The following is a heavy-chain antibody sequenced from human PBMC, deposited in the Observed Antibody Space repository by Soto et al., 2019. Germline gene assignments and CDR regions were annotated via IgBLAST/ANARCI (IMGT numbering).Heavy chain of an antibody. CDR2: ISGSGGST. Sequence: PGGSLRLSCAASGFTFSSYAMSWVRQAPGKGLEWVSAISGSGGSTYYADSVKGRFTISRDNSKNTLYLQMNSLRAEDTAVYYCAKSRNVVVVAATRVDYWGQGTLVTVSS. V-gene: IGHV3-23*01. CDR3: AKSRNVVVVAATRVDY. J-gene: IGHJ4*02. D-gene: IGHD2-15*01. CDR1: GFTFSSYA.